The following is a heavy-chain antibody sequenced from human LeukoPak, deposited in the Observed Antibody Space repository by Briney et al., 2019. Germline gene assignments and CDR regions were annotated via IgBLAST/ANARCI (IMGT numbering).Heavy chain of an antibody. J-gene: IGHJ4*02. CDR1: GGSFSGYY. Sequence: SETLSLTCAVYGGSFSGYYWSWIRQPPGKGLEWIGEINHSGSTNYNPSLKSRVTISVDTSKNQFSLKLSSVTAADTAVYYCARLTVDGYNSDYWGQGTLVTVSS. D-gene: IGHD5-24*01. CDR2: INHSGST. V-gene: IGHV4-34*01. CDR3: ARLTVDGYNSDY.